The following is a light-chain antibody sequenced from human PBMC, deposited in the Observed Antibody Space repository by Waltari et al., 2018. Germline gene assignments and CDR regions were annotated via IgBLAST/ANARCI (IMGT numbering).Light chain of an antibody. CDR3: QQLNHYPLT. CDR1: QGISSY. V-gene: IGKV1-9*01. J-gene: IGKJ4*01. CDR2: AAS. Sequence: DIQLTQPPSFLSASVGDRVTITCRASQGISSYLVWFQQKPGKAPKLLIYAASTLQSGVPSRFSGSGSGTEFTLTISSLQPEDFATYYCQQLNHYPLTFGGGTKVEIK.